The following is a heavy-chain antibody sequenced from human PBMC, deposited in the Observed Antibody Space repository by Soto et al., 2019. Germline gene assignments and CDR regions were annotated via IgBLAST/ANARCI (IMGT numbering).Heavy chain of an antibody. CDR3: ATSYGSGYRAFDY. CDR1: GDTFSFYS. V-gene: IGHV1-69*04. CDR2: VNPILSMS. J-gene: IGHJ4*02. D-gene: IGHD3-10*01. Sequence: QVQLVQSGAEVKRPGSSVKVSCKASGDTFSFYSINWVRQAPALGLEWMGRVNPILSMSNYAQRFQGRVTMTADKSTSTAYIELSGLRSEDTAMYYCATSYGSGYRAFDYWGQGALVTLSS.